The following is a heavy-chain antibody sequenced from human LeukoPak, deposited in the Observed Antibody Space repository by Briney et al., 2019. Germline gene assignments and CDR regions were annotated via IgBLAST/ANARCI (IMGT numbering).Heavy chain of an antibody. CDR3: ARGISHYSGWLPTPTMYFDY. Sequence: PSETLSLTCTVSGGSISSGGYYWSWIRQHPGKGLEWIGYIYYSGSTYYNPSLKSRVTISVDTSKNQFSLKLSSVTAADTAVYYCARGISHYSGWLPTPTMYFDYWGQGTLVTVSS. CDR2: IYYSGST. J-gene: IGHJ4*02. V-gene: IGHV4-31*03. D-gene: IGHD6-19*01. CDR1: GGSISSGGYY.